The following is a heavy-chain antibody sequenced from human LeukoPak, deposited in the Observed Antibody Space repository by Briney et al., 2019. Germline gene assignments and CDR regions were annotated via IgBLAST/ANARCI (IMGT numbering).Heavy chain of an antibody. CDR1: GGSISSHY. Sequence: SETLSLTCTVSGGSISSHYWSWIRQPPGKGLEWIGHIYYSGSTNYNPSLKSRVTISVDTSKNQFSLKLSSVTAADTAVYYCARDSHYDSSGYYAFDYWGQGTLVTVSS. V-gene: IGHV4-59*11. CDR2: IYYSGST. D-gene: IGHD3-22*01. CDR3: ARDSHYDSSGYYAFDY. J-gene: IGHJ4*02.